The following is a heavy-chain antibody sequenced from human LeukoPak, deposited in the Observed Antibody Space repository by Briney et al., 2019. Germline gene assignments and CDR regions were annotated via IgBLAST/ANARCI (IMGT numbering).Heavy chain of an antibody. D-gene: IGHD4-17*01. CDR2: MKPDGSEK. Sequence: GGSLRLSCAASGFTFSTYWMSWVRQAPGKGPEWVANMKPDGSEKHYVDSVKGRFTISRDNAKNSLYLQMNSLRAEDTAVYYCAKVPTTVTNSYFDYWGQGTLVTVSS. CDR3: AKVPTTVTNSYFDY. V-gene: IGHV3-7*05. CDR1: GFTFSTYW. J-gene: IGHJ4*02.